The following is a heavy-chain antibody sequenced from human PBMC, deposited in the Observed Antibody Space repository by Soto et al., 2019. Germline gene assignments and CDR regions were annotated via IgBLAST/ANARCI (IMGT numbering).Heavy chain of an antibody. J-gene: IGHJ4*02. D-gene: IGHD6-13*01. CDR1: GFIFSDYA. CDR2: ISYGGDNK. CDR3: AKARHSTSWYGLEADL. V-gene: IGHV3-30*09. Sequence: QVQLVESGGGVVQPGRSLRLSCAASGFIFSDYAMHWVRQAPGKGLEWVAGISYGGDNKYYAESVRGRFAISRDNLKNTLDLQMNSLNPEDTAVYHCAKARHSTSWYGLEADLWGQGTLVTVSS.